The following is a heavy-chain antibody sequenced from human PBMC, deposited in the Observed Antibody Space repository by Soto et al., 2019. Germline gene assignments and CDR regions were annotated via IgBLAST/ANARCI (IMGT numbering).Heavy chain of an antibody. CDR1: GGSVSSGSYY. Sequence: SETLSLTCTVSGGSVSSGSYYWTWIRQPSVKGLEWIGRIYTSGSTNYNPSLKSRVTMSVDTSKNQFSLKLSSLTAADTAVYYCARDLKFGQADYWGQGSQVTVSS. J-gene: IGHJ4*02. CDR3: ARDLKFGQADY. CDR2: IYTSGST. D-gene: IGHD3-10*01. V-gene: IGHV4-61*02.